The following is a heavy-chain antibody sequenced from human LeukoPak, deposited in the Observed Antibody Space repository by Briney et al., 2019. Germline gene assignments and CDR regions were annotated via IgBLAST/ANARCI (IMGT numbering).Heavy chain of an antibody. J-gene: IGHJ6*02. V-gene: IGHV3-21*01. Sequence: GGSLRLSCAASGFTFSSYSMNWVRQAPGKGLEWVSSISSSSSYIYYADSVKGQFTISRDNAKNSLYLQMNSLRAEDTAVYYCARERYYYGSELPYYYYYGMDVWGQGTTVTVSS. CDR1: GFTFSSYS. D-gene: IGHD3-10*01. CDR2: ISSSSSYI. CDR3: ARERYYYGSELPYYYYYGMDV.